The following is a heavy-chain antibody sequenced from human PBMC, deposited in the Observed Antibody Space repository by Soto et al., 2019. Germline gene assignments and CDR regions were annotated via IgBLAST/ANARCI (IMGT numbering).Heavy chain of an antibody. V-gene: IGHV3-30-3*01. Sequence: ESGGGVVQPGRSLRLSCAASGFTFSSYAMHWVRQAPGKGLEWVAVISYDGSNKYYADSVKGRFTISRDNSKNTLYLQMNSLRAEDTAVYYCARDGCSSTSCYWDYYYYGMDVWGQGTTVTVSS. CDR1: GFTFSSYA. CDR3: ARDGCSSTSCYWDYYYYGMDV. J-gene: IGHJ6*02. CDR2: ISYDGSNK. D-gene: IGHD2-2*01.